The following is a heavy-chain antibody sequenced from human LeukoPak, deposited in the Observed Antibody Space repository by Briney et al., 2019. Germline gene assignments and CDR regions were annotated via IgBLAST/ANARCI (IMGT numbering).Heavy chain of an antibody. D-gene: IGHD3-22*01. CDR3: VRVAPYDNWLDP. V-gene: IGHV4-59*08. Sequence: SETLSLTCTVSGGSITTYYWSWIRQPPGKGREWIGYMFHSGSTNSNTALKSRVTMSVDTSKNQFSLKLTSVTAADTAVYYCVRVAPYDNWLDPWGQGTLVTVSS. J-gene: IGHJ5*02. CDR2: MFHSGST. CDR1: GGSITTYY.